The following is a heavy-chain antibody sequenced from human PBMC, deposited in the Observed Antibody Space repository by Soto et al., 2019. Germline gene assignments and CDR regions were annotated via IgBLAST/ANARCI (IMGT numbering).Heavy chain of an antibody. D-gene: IGHD1-20*01. J-gene: IGHJ4*02. CDR3: AKDLKKITGTYFDY. CDR1: GFTFSSYG. Sequence: GGSLRLSCAASGFTFSSYGMHWVRQAPGKGLEWVAVISYDGSNKYYADSVKGRFTISRDNSKNTLYLQMNSLRAEDTAVYYCAKDLKKITGTYFDYWGQGTLVTVSS. CDR2: ISYDGSNK. V-gene: IGHV3-30*18.